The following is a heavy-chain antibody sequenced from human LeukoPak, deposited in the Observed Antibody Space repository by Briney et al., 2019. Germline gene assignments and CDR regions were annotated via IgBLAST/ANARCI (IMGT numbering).Heavy chain of an antibody. D-gene: IGHD2-15*01. J-gene: IGHJ4*02. V-gene: IGHV3-21*04. CDR1: GFTFSSYS. CDR2: ISSSSSYI. CDR3: ARDLNSGGSF. Sequence: PGGSLRLSCAASGFTFSSYSMNWVRQATGKGLEWVSSISSSSSYIYYADSVKGRFTISRDNAKNSLYLQMNSLRAEDTAVYYCARDLNSGGSFWGQGTLVTVSS.